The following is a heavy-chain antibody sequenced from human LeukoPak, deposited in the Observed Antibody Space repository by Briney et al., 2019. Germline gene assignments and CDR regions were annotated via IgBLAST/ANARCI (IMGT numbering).Heavy chain of an antibody. J-gene: IGHJ2*01. CDR3: AKTVAGYWYFDL. CDR2: IYYSGST. V-gene: IGHV4-59*08. D-gene: IGHD6-19*01. CDR1: GGSISHYF. Sequence: SETLSLTCTVSGGSISHYFWSWIRQPPGKPLEWIGYIYYSGSTNYNPSLKSRLTISVDTSKDQSSLKLSSVTAADTAVYYCAKTVAGYWYFDLWGRGTLVTVSS.